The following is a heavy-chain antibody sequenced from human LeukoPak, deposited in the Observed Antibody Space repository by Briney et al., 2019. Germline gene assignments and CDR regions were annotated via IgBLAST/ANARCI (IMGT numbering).Heavy chain of an antibody. CDR1: GFTFSSYA. Sequence: GSLRLSCAASGFTFSSYAMSWVRQAPGKGLEWVSAISGSGGSTYYADSVKGRFTISRGNSKNTLYLQMNSLRAEDTAVYYCARGLSSYDILTGSNYGMDVWGQGTTVTVSS. J-gene: IGHJ6*02. CDR2: ISGSGGST. CDR3: ARGLSSYDILTGSNYGMDV. V-gene: IGHV3-23*01. D-gene: IGHD3-9*01.